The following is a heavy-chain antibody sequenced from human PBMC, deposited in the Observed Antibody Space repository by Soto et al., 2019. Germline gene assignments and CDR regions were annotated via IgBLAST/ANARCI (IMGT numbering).Heavy chain of an antibody. D-gene: IGHD6-13*01. V-gene: IGHV3-30-3*01. J-gene: IGHJ3*02. CDR3: ARDPAHNIAAAGPWAFDI. Sequence: GGSLRLSCAASGFTFSSYAMHWVRQAPGKGLEWVAVISYDGSNKYYADSVKGRFTISRDNSKNTLYLQMNSLRAEDTAVYYCARDPAHNIAAAGPWAFDIWGQGTMVTVSS. CDR2: ISYDGSNK. CDR1: GFTFSSYA.